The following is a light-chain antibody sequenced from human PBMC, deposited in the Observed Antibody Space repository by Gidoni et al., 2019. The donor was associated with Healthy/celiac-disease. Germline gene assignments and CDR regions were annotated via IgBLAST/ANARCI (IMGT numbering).Light chain of an antibody. J-gene: IGKJ2*01. CDR1: QSVLYSSNNKNY. CDR2: WAS. CDR3: QQYYSTLVYT. V-gene: IGKV4-1*01. Sequence: DIVMTQSPDSLAVSLGERATINCKSSQSVLYSSNNKNYLAWYQQKPGQPPKLLIYWASTRESGVPDRFSGSGSGTDFTLTISSLQAEDVAVYYCQQYYSTLVYTFXQXTKLXIK.